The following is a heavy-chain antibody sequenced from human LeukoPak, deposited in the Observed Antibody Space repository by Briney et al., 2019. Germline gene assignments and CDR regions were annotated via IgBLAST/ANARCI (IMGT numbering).Heavy chain of an antibody. V-gene: IGHV1-69*13. Sequence: ASVKVSCKASGYTFTNYGISWVRQAPGQGLEWMGGIIPIFGTANYAQKFQGRVTITADESTSTAYMELSSLRSEDTAVYYCARDFQEMATPDYYYMDVWGKGTTVTISS. CDR3: ARDFQEMATPDYYYMDV. J-gene: IGHJ6*03. CDR1: GYTFTNYG. D-gene: IGHD5-24*01. CDR2: IIPIFGTA.